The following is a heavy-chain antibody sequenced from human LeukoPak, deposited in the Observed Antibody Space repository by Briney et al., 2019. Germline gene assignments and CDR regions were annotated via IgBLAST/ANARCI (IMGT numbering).Heavy chain of an antibody. CDR2: IRYDGSNK. V-gene: IGHV3-30*02. CDR1: GFTFSSYS. Sequence: GGSLRLSCAASGFTFSSYSMNWARQAPGKGLEWVAFIRYDGSNKYYADSVKGRFTISRDNSKNTLYLQMNSMRAEDTAVYYCAKTNVTSYGPFDYWGQGTLVTVSS. CDR3: AKTNVTSYGPFDY. D-gene: IGHD5-18*01. J-gene: IGHJ4*02.